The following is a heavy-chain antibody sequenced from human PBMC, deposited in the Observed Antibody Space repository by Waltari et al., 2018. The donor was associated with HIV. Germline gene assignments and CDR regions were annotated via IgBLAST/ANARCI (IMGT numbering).Heavy chain of an antibody. CDR1: GFTFSSEA. CDR2: ISYDGTNK. Sequence: QVQLLASGGGVVQPGRSLRLSCAAYGFTFSSEAMHWVRQAPDKGLEWVAAISYDGTNKYYAESVKGRFTISRDNSKNTLYVEMSSLSPEDTAVYFCARDGAPPNYWGQGTLVTVSS. J-gene: IGHJ4*02. CDR3: ARDGAPPNY. D-gene: IGHD2-8*01. V-gene: IGHV3-30*04.